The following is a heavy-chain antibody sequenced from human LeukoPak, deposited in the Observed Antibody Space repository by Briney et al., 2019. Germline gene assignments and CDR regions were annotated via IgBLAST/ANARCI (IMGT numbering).Heavy chain of an antibody. CDR3: ASLHGMDV. J-gene: IGHJ6*02. Sequence: GASLQISCKGSGSIFTSYWIGWVRQLPGKGLEWMGIIYPGDSDTRYSPSFQGQVTISADKSISTAYLQWSSLKASDTAMYYCASLHGMDVWGQGTTVTVSS. CDR1: GSIFTSYW. V-gene: IGHV5-51*01. CDR2: IYPGDSDT.